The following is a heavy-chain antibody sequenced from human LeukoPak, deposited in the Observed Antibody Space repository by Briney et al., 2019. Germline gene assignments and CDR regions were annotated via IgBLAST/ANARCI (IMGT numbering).Heavy chain of an antibody. V-gene: IGHV4-59*12. Sequence: PSETLSLTCTVSGGSISSYYWSWIRQPPGKGLEWIGFIFYSGTTNYNPSLKSRVTISVDTSKNQFSLKLSSVTAADTAVYYCASRFRDSNRGWFDPWGQGTLVTVSS. CDR2: IFYSGTT. J-gene: IGHJ5*02. D-gene: IGHD3-10*01. CDR3: ASRFRDSNRGWFDP. CDR1: GGSISSYY.